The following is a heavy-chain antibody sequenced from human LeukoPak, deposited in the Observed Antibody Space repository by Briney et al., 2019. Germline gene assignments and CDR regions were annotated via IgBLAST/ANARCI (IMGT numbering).Heavy chain of an antibody. D-gene: IGHD2-21*02. CDR1: GGSISSGGYY. Sequence: PSQTLSLTCTVSGGSISSGGYYWSWIRQHPGKGLEWIGYIYYSGSTYYNPSLKSRVTISVDTSKNQFSLKLSSVTAADTAVYYCARGPYCGGDCYQTKHGNWFDPWGQGTLVTVSS. CDR2: IYYSGST. V-gene: IGHV4-31*03. J-gene: IGHJ5*02. CDR3: ARGPYCGGDCYQTKHGNWFDP.